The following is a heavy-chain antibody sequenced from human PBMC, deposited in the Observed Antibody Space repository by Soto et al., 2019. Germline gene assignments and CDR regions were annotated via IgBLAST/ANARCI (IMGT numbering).Heavy chain of an antibody. Sequence: QVQLQESGPGLVKPSETLSLTCTVSGGSISSYYWSWIRQPPGKGLEWIGYIYYSGSTNYNPSLKSRVTISLDTSKNQFSLKLRSVTAADTAVYYCARGYCGGGSCYPYGDYFDYWGQGTLVTVSS. CDR1: GGSISSYY. J-gene: IGHJ4*02. D-gene: IGHD2-15*01. CDR3: ARGYCGGGSCYPYGDYFDY. CDR2: IYYSGST. V-gene: IGHV4-59*01.